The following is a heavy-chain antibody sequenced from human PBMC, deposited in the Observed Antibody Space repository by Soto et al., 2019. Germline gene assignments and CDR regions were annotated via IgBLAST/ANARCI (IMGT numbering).Heavy chain of an antibody. CDR1: GGSISSGDYY. D-gene: IGHD3-3*01. CDR3: ARDADFWSGSPYYYYGMDV. CDR2: IYYSGST. V-gene: IGHV4-30-4*01. Sequence: SETLSLTCTVSGGSISSGDYYWSWIRQPPGKGLEWIGYIYYSGSTYYNPSLKSRVTISVDTSKNQFSLKLSSVTAADTAVYYCARDADFWSGSPYYYYGMDVWGQGTTVTVSS. J-gene: IGHJ6*02.